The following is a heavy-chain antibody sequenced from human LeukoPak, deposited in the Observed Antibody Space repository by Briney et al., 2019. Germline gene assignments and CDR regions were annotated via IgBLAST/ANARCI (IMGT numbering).Heavy chain of an antibody. CDR1: GFAFGSYT. CDR2: ISSNTRDI. V-gene: IGHV3-21*01. D-gene: IGHD1-14*01. CDR3: AREDELTSVDS. J-gene: IGHJ5*01. Sequence: GGSLRLSCAASGFAFGSYTMIWVRQAPGKGLEWVSSISSNTRDIYYTDSVKGRFIVSRDNAKKSLCLQMSSLRVEDTAVYYCAREDELTSVDSWGQGTLVSVSS.